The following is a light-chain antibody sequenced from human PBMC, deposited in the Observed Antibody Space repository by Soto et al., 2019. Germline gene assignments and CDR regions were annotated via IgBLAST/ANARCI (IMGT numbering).Light chain of an antibody. CDR1: QSISSY. V-gene: IGKV1-39*01. CDR3: QQSYSTPPT. J-gene: IGKJ4*01. CDR2: AAS. Sequence: DIQMTQSPSSLSASVGDRVTITCRASQSISSYLNWYQQKPGKAPKLMIFAASSLQSGVPSRFSGSGSGTDFTLTISSLQPEDFATYYSQQSYSTPPTFGGGTKVDIK.